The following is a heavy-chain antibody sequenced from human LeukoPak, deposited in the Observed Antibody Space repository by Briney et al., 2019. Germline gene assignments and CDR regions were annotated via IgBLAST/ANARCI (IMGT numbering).Heavy chain of an antibody. D-gene: IGHD3-16*01. V-gene: IGHV4-30-2*05. Sequence: SQTLSLTCAVSGGSISSGGYSWSWIRQPPGKGLEWIGYIYHSGSTYYNPSLKSRVTISVDTSKNQFSLKLSSVTAADTAVYYCARALGRTRGVGGNFDYWGQGTLVTVSS. CDR1: GGSISSGGYS. CDR3: ARALGRTRGVGGNFDY. CDR2: IYHSGST. J-gene: IGHJ4*02.